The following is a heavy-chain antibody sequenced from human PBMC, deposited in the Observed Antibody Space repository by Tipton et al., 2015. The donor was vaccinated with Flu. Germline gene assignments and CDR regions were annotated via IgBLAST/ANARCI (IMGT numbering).Heavy chain of an antibody. CDR2: INPNSGGT. J-gene: IGHJ6*02. CDR1: GYTFTGYY. Sequence: QLVQSGAEVKKPGASVKVSCKASGYTFTGYYMHWVRQAPGQGLEWMGWINPNSGGTNHAQKFQGRVTMTRDTSISTAYMELSRLRSDDTAVYYCARVRVRPDPYYYGMDVLGQGTTITVSS. CDR3: ARVRVRPDPYYYGMDV. V-gene: IGHV1-2*02. D-gene: IGHD4/OR15-4a*01.